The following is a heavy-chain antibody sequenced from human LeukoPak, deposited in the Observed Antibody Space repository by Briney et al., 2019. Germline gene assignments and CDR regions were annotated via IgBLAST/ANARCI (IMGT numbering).Heavy chain of an antibody. Sequence: ASVKVSCKVSGYTLIELSMHWVRQAPGKGLEWMGGFDPEDGETIYAQKFQGRVTMTEDTSTDTAYMELSSLRSEDTAVYYCATTLEWQPNFDYWGQGTLVTVSS. V-gene: IGHV1-24*01. CDR1: GYTLIELS. D-gene: IGHD3-3*01. CDR2: FDPEDGET. CDR3: ATTLEWQPNFDY. J-gene: IGHJ4*02.